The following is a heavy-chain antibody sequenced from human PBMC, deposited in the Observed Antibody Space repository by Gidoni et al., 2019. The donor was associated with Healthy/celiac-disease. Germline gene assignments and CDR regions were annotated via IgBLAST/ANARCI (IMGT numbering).Heavy chain of an antibody. J-gene: IGHJ4*02. CDR2: ISGSGGST. Sequence: EVQLLESGGGLVQPGGSLRLPCEASGVTFSSYTMSWVRQAPGKGLEWVSAISGSGGSTYYADSVKGRFTISRDNSKNTLSLQMNSLRAEDTAVYYCANAPDLGYCSSTSCSTTYFDYWGQGTLVTVSS. CDR3: ANAPDLGYCSSTSCSTTYFDY. CDR1: GVTFSSYT. D-gene: IGHD2-2*01. V-gene: IGHV3-23*01.